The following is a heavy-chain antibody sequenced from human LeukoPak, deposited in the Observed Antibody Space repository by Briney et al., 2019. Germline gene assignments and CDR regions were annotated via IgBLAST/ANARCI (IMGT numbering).Heavy chain of an antibody. CDR1: GGTFSSYA. D-gene: IGHD5-24*01. CDR2: IIPIFGTA. CDR3: ARAPVGDGYNYGVY. V-gene: IGHV1-69*05. Sequence: ASVKVSCKASGGTFSSYAISWVRQAPGQGLEWMGRIIPIFGTANYAQKFQGRVTITTDESTSTAYMELSSLRSEDTAVYYCARAPVGDGYNYGVYWGQGTLVTVSS. J-gene: IGHJ4*02.